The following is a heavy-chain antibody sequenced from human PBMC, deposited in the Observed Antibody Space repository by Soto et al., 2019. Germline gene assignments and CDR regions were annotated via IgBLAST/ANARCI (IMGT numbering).Heavy chain of an antibody. V-gene: IGHV4-59*01. CDR1: GGSISSYY. D-gene: IGHD3-22*01. CDR3: ARVERPDYYDGSGYYYAY. Sequence: PSETLSLTCTVSGGSISSYYWSWIRQPPGKGLEWIGYIYYSGTTSYNPSLNSRVTMSVDTSKNQFSLKVNSVTAADTAVYYCARVERPDYYDGSGYYYAYWGQGTLVTVSS. J-gene: IGHJ4*02. CDR2: IYYSGTT.